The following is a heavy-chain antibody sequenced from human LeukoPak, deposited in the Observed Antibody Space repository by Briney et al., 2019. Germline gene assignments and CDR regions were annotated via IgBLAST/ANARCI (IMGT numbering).Heavy chain of an antibody. CDR1: GYTFTGYY. J-gene: IGHJ4*02. V-gene: IGHV1-2*06. CDR3: ARNSGGIVVVPTAAPDY. Sequence: ASVKVSCKASGYTFTGYYMHWVRQAPGLGLEWMVRINPNSGGTNYAQKFQGRVTMTRDTSISTAYMELSRLRSDDTAVYYCARNSGGIVVVPTAAPDYWGQGTLVTVSS. D-gene: IGHD2-2*01. CDR2: INPNSGGT.